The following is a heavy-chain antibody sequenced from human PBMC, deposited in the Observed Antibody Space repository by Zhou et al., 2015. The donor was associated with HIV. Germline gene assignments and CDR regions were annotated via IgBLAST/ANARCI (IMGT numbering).Heavy chain of an antibody. CDR1: GYTFTTYY. CDR3: ARDYRTLDY. D-gene: IGHD1-14*01. V-gene: IGHV1-46*01. J-gene: IGHJ4*02. Sequence: QVQLVQSGAEVRKPGASVKVSCKASGYTFTTYYVHWVRQAPGEGLEWMGMINPSGGSTNYAQRFQGRVTMTRDTSTNTVYMQLSSLRSEDTAVYYCARDYRTLDYWGQGTLVTVSS. CDR2: INPSGGST.